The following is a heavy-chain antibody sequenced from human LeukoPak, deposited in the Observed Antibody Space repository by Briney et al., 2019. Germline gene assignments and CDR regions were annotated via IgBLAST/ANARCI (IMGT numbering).Heavy chain of an antibody. J-gene: IGHJ6*03. CDR2: ISNRGNNI. V-gene: IGHV3-11*01. D-gene: IGHD6-13*01. CDR1: GFTFSDYY. Sequence: PGGSLRLSCAASGFTFSDYYMGWIRQAPGKGLEWVSYISNRGNNIYYADSVKGRFTISRDNAKNSLYLQMNSLRAEDTALYYCAKDIALSAGDYMDVWGKGTTVTVSS. CDR3: AKDIALSAGDYMDV.